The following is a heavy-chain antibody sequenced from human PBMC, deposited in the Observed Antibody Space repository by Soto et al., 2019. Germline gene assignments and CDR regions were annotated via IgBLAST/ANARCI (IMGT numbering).Heavy chain of an antibody. CDR3: ARSSSYYMIDDS. V-gene: IGHV1-3*05. Sequence: QVQLVQSGAEEKKPGASVKVSCKASGYTFTSYAMHWVRQAPGQRLVWMGWLNAGNGNTKYSQKFRGRVPITRAPSARTAYMELSSLRSEDTAVYYSARSSSYYMIDDSWRQGTLVTVSS. CDR2: LNAGNGNT. D-gene: IGHD3-22*01. CDR1: GYTFTSYA. J-gene: IGHJ4*02.